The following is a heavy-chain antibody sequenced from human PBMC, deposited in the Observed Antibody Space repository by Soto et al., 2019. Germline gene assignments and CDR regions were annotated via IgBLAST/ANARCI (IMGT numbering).Heavy chain of an antibody. CDR1: GASISSYY. V-gene: IGHV4-59*01. D-gene: IGHD4-4*01. CDR3: AHSRGWPPVQFDY. CDR2: IYLGGSI. Sequence: PSETLSLTCSVSGASISSYYYTWIRQTPGKGLEWIGYIYLGGSINYNPSFKSRVIISVDTSKNQFSVRLSSVTAADTATYYCAHSRGWPPVQFDYWGLGTLVTVSS. J-gene: IGHJ4*02.